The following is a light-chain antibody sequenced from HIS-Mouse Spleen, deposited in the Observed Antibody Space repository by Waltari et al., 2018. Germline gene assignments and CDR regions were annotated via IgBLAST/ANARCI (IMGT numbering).Light chain of an antibody. CDR3: CSYAGSSTWV. V-gene: IGLV2-23*02. CDR1: SSDVGSYNL. Sequence: QSALTQPASVSGSPGQSITISCTGTSSDVGSYNLVSWYQQTPGKAPKLMIYEVSKRPSGVSNRFSGSKSGNTASLTISGLQAEDEADYYCCSYAGSSTWVFGGGTKLTVL. J-gene: IGLJ3*02. CDR2: EVS.